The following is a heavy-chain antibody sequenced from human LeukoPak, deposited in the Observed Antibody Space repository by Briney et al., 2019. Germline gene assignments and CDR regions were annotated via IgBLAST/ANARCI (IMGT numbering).Heavy chain of an antibody. J-gene: IGHJ4*02. CDR2: IYTSGST. CDR3: ARADYSNQDY. Sequence: SETLSLTCTVSGGSISSGSYYWSWIRQPAGKGLEWIGRIYTSGSTNYNPSLKSRVTISVVTSKNQFSLKLSSVTAADTAVYYCARADYSNQDYWGQGTLVTVSS. CDR1: GGSISSGSYY. V-gene: IGHV4-61*02. D-gene: IGHD4-11*01.